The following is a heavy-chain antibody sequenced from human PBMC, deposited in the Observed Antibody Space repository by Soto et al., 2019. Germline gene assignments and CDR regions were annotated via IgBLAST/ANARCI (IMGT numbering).Heavy chain of an antibody. J-gene: IGHJ5*02. V-gene: IGHV4-39*07. CDR3: ARGLAYCGGDCP. D-gene: IGHD2-21*02. Sequence: SETLSLTCTVSGGSITSSSYYWGWVRQPPGKRLEWIGYVAYSGSTNYNPSLKSRVTMSVDTSKNQFYLNLSSVTAADTAVYYCARGLAYCGGDCPWGQGTLVTVSS. CDR2: VAYSGST. CDR1: GGSITSSSYY.